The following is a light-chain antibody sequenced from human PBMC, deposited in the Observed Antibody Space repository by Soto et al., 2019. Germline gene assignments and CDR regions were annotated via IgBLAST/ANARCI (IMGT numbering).Light chain of an antibody. J-gene: IGKJ3*01. Sequence: DIQMTQSPSSVSASVGDRVTITCRASQGISSWLAWYQQKPGKAPKLLIYAASSLQSGVPSRFSGSGSGTDFTLTISSLQPEDFGQQANSFPPFTFGPGTKVDIK. CDR3: QQANSFPPFT. CDR2: AAS. CDR1: QGISSW. V-gene: IGKV1D-12*01.